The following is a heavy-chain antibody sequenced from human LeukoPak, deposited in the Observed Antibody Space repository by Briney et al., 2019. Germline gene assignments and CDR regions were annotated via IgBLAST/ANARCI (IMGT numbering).Heavy chain of an antibody. CDR2: IIPIFGTA. CDR3: AAALLGYCSSTSCYTPHYYYYYMDV. Sequence: SVKVSCKASGGTFSSYAISWVRQAPGQGLEWMGGIIPIFGTANYAQKFQGRVTITTDESTGTAYMELSSLRSEDTAVYYCAAALLGYCSSTSCYTPHYYYYYMDVWGKGTTVTVSS. CDR1: GGTFSSYA. V-gene: IGHV1-69*05. D-gene: IGHD2-2*02. J-gene: IGHJ6*03.